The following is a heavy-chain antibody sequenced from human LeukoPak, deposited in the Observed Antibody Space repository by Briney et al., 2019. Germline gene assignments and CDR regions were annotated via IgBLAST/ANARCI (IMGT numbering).Heavy chain of an antibody. J-gene: IGHJ4*02. D-gene: IGHD3-9*01. CDR3: ATRSNQDYGILAYYFDY. CDR1: GGSLSSYY. Sequence: PETLSLTCTVSGGSLSSYYWRWIRQPPGKGLEWIGYISYSGSTNYNPPLKSRVTISVDTSKNQLSLKLSSVTAADTAVYYCATRSNQDYGILAYYFDYWGQGTLVTVSS. V-gene: IGHV4-59*08. CDR2: ISYSGST.